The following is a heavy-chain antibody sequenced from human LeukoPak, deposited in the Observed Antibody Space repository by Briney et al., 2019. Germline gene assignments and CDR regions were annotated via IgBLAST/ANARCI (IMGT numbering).Heavy chain of an antibody. CDR2: IIPILGIA. CDR3: ATAGGEMATWQYYFDY. D-gene: IGHD5-24*01. CDR1: GGTFSSYT. Sequence: ASVKVSCKASGGTFSSYTISWVRQAPGQGIEWMGRIIPILGIANYAQKFQGRVTITADKSTSTAYMELSSLRSEDTAVYYCATAGGEMATWQYYFDYWGQGTLVTVSS. V-gene: IGHV1-69*02. J-gene: IGHJ4*02.